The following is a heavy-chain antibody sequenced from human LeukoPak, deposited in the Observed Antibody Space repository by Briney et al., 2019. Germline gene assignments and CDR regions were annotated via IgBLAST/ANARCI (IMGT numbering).Heavy chain of an antibody. CDR3: ARAGTGLTFDI. CDR2: IKSDGSST. Sequence: PGGSLRLSCAASGFSFSTYWMHWVRQAPGKGLVWVSRIKSDGSSTAYADSVEGRFTISRDNAENTLYLQMNSLRAEDTAVYYCARAGTGLTFDIWGQGTMVTVSS. J-gene: IGHJ3*02. V-gene: IGHV3-74*01. D-gene: IGHD2-8*02. CDR1: GFSFSTYW.